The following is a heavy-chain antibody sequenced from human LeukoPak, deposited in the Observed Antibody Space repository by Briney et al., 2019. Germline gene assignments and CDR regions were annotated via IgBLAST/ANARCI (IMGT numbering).Heavy chain of an antibody. J-gene: IGHJ4*02. CDR2: IWYDGSNK. CDR1: GITLRSYG. V-gene: IGHV3-33*01. D-gene: IGHD3-10*01. Sequence: QPGRSLRLSCAASGITLRSYGMHWVRQAPGKGLEWVAVIWYDGSNKDYADSVKGRFTISRDNSENTLYLQMNSLRAEDTAVYYCAREYYYGSGGGYYFDYWGQGTLVTVSP. CDR3: AREYYYGSGGGYYFDY.